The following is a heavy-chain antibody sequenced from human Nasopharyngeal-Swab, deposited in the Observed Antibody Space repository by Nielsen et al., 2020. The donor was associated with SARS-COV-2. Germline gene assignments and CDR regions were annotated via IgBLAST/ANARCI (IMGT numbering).Heavy chain of an antibody. CDR2: ISNSGDYI. Sequence: GESLKISCAASGFTFSIYTMNWVRQAPGKGPEWVSAISNSGDYIYHAASVKGRFTISRDNAKNSLFLQMNSLRAEDTAVYYCTRDTPAMFAYWGQGTLVTVPS. CDR3: TRDTPAMFAY. J-gene: IGHJ4*02. D-gene: IGHD2-2*01. CDR1: GFTFSIYT. V-gene: IGHV3-21*01.